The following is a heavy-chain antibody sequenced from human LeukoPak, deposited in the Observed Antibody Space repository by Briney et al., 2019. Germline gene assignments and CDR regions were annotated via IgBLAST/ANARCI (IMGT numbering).Heavy chain of an antibody. CDR2: ISYDGSNK. CDR1: GFTFSSYG. J-gene: IGHJ4*02. Sequence: AGSLTLTCAASGFTFSSYGMHWIRQAPGKGLEWVAVISYDGSNKYYADSVKGRFTISRDNSKNTLYLQMNSLRAEDTAVYYCAKPGYRGYGAPFDYWGQGTLVTVSS. D-gene: IGHD5-12*01. V-gene: IGHV3-30*18. CDR3: AKPGYRGYGAPFDY.